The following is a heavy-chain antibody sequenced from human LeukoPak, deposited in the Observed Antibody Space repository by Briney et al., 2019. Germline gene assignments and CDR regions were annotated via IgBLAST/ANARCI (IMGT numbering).Heavy chain of an antibody. J-gene: IGHJ3*02. CDR1: GFTFSSYS. Sequence: PGGSLRLSCAASGFTFSSYSMNWVRQAPGKGLEWVSSISSSSSYIYYADSVKGRFTISRDNAKNSLFLQMNSLRAGDTAVYYCASGPDYYDSSGYKEKYAFGIWGQGTMVTVSS. CDR2: ISSSSSYI. D-gene: IGHD3-22*01. CDR3: ASGPDYYDSSGYKEKYAFGI. V-gene: IGHV3-21*01.